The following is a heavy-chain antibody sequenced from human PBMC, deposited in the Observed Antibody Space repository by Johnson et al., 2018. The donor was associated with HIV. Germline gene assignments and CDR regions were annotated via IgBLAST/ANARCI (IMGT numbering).Heavy chain of an antibody. D-gene: IGHD2-15*01. CDR3: ARERGYSSVLWKLSEDAFDI. CDR2: INPDGTEK. Sequence: MQLVESGGGVVQPGRSLRLSCAASGFTFSSYGMHWVRQAPGKGLEWVANINPDGTEKYYVDSLRGRLTISRDNAKKLLYLEMNSLRVEDTAVYYCARERGYSSVLWKLSEDAFDIWGQGTMVTVSA. V-gene: IGHV3-7*01. CDR1: GFTFSSYG. J-gene: IGHJ3*02.